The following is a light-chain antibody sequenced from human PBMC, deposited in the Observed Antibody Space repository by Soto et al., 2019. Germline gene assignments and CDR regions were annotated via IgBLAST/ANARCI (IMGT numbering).Light chain of an antibody. CDR1: QYISSSY. CDR3: QQYGNSPPT. V-gene: IGKV3-20*01. J-gene: IGKJ1*01. Sequence: EIVLTQSPGTLSLSPGERATLSCRASQYISSSYLAWYQQKPGQAPRLLIYGTSSGATGIPDRFSGSGSGTDFTLTISRLEPEDFAVYYCQQYGNSPPTFGQGTKVEI. CDR2: GTS.